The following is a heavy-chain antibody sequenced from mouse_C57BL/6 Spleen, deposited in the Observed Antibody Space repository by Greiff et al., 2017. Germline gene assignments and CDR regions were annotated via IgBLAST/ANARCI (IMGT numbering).Heavy chain of an antibody. Sequence: QVQLQQSGPELVKPGASVKISCKASGYTFTDYYINWVKQRPGQGLEWIGWFYPGSGNTKYNEKFKGKATLTVDTSSSTAYMQLSSLTSEDSAVXFCAREVCYDAMDYWGQGTSLTVSS. CDR3: AREVCYDAMDY. CDR2: FYPGSGNT. CDR1: GYTFTDYY. V-gene: IGHV1-84*01. J-gene: IGHJ4*01.